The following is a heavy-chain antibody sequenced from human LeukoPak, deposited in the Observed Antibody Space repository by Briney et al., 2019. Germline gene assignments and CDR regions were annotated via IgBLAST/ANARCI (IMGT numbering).Heavy chain of an antibody. CDR3: ARDLRSSGWYYFDY. Sequence: PGGSLRLSCAASGFTFSTYFMHWVRQAPGKGLEWVADIASDGSHTFYVESVKGRFTISRDNSKNTLYLQMNSLRAEDTAVYYCARDLRSSGWYYFDYWGQGTLVTVSS. CDR2: IASDGSHT. CDR1: GFTFSTYF. J-gene: IGHJ4*02. D-gene: IGHD6-19*01. V-gene: IGHV3-30-3*01.